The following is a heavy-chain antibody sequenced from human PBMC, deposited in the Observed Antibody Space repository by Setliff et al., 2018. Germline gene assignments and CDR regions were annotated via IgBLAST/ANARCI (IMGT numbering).Heavy chain of an antibody. D-gene: IGHD6-6*01. CDR1: GGTFSDYY. CDR2: INHRGST. CDR3: ARGRNVAARLLDS. J-gene: IGHJ4*02. V-gene: IGHV4-34*01. Sequence: SETLSLTCAAYGGTFSDYYWTWIRQPPGKGLEWVGEINHRGSTNYNPSLKSRVTISVDTSKDQFSLKLISMTAADTAVYYCARGRNVAARLLDSWGQGTLVTVTS.